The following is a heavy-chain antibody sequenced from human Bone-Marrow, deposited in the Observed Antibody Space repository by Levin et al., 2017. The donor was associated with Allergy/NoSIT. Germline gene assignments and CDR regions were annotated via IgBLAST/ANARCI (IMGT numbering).Heavy chain of an antibody. Sequence: GGSLRLSCTASGFTMSTNYMSWVRQAPGKGLEWVSLIYTGGATYYADSVKGRFTISRDNSKNTFFLQLNSLSAEETAGYYCASDWAFGSGPYGAFDVWGPGTMVTVSS. CDR3: ASDWAFGSGPYGAFDV. CDR1: GFTMSTNY. V-gene: IGHV3-53*01. D-gene: IGHD3-10*01. CDR2: IYTGGAT. J-gene: IGHJ3*01.